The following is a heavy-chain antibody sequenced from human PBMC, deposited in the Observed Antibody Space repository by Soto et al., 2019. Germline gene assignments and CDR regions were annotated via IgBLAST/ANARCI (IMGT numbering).Heavy chain of an antibody. V-gene: IGHV1-2*02. Sequence: ASVKVSCKTSGYIFTDHLIHWVRQSPGQGLQGVGWVHPDSGGTNVAQAFQDRVTMTADTSITTAYMDLARLRPDDTAIFYCARGAQGFFPVSGIYFYFDHWGQGTPVTVSS. J-gene: IGHJ4*02. D-gene: IGHD3-22*01. CDR1: GYIFTDHL. CDR3: ARGAQGFFPVSGIYFYFDH. CDR2: VHPDSGGT.